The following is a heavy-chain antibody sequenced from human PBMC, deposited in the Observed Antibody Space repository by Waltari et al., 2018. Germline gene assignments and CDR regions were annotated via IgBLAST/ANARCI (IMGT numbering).Heavy chain of an antibody. Sequence: QVQLQQWGAGLLTPSETLSLTCAVYGGSFRGYYGSWIRKLPGKGLEWIGEIKHSGSTNDNPALKSRVTISVDTSKNQFSLKLSSVTAADTAVYYCARAGYDYVWGSYRTFDYWGQGTLVTVSS. J-gene: IGHJ4*02. CDR1: GGSFRGYY. D-gene: IGHD3-16*02. CDR3: ARAGYDYVWGSYRTFDY. V-gene: IGHV4-34*01. CDR2: IKHSGST.